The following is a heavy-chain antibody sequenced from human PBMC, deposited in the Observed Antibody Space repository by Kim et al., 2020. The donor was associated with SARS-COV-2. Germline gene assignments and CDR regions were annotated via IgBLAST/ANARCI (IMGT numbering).Heavy chain of an antibody. D-gene: IGHD2-15*01. J-gene: IGHJ6*02. CDR2: IYYSGST. Sequence: SETLSLTCTVSGGSISSYYWSWIRQPPGKGLEWIGYIYYSGSTNYNPSLKSRVTISVDTSKNQFSLKLSSVTAADTAVYYCARDRGYCSGGSCYSNAPKTLYYYYYGMDVWGQGTTVTVSS. V-gene: IGHV4-59*13. CDR1: GGSISSYY. CDR3: ARDRGYCSGGSCYSNAPKTLYYYYYGMDV.